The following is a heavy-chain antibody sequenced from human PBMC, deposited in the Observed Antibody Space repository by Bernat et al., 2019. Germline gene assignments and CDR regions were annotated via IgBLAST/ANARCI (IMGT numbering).Heavy chain of an antibody. V-gene: IGHV4-31*03. CDR1: GGSISSGGYY. J-gene: IGHJ5*02. CDR3: ARRPVGGHWFDP. Sequence: QVQLQESGPGLVKPSQTLSLSCTVSGGSISSGGYYWSWIRQLSGKGLEWIGYIDYSGDAYYKPSLKSRVAISVDTSKNHFSLKLGSVTAADTAVYYWARRPVGGHWFDPWGQGTRVTVSS. D-gene: IGHD3-16*01. CDR2: IDYSGDA.